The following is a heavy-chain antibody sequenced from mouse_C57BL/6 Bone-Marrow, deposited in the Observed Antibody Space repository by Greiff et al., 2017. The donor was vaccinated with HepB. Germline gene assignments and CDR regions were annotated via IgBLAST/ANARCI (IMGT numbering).Heavy chain of an antibody. CDR2: IDPENGDT. J-gene: IGHJ2*01. D-gene: IGHD3-2*01. CDR3: TLDSHDY. Sequence: VHVKQSGAELVRPGASVKLSCTASGFNIKDDYMHWVKQRPEQGLEWIGWIDPENGDTEYASKFQGKATITADTSSNTAYLQLSSLTSEDTAVYYCTLDSHDYWGQGTTLTVSS. CDR1: GFNIKDDY. V-gene: IGHV14-4*01.